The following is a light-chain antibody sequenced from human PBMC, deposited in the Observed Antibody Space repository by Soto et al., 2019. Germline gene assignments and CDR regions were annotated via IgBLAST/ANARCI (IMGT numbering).Light chain of an antibody. V-gene: IGKV3-20*01. J-gene: IGKJ1*01. CDR3: QQYGSSPRT. Sequence: EIVLTQSPGTLSLSPGERATLSCRASQSVSSSYLAGYQQKPGQAPRLLIYGASSRATGIPDRFSGSGSGTDFTLTISRLEPEDFAVYYCQQYGSSPRTFGQGTMVEIK. CDR2: GAS. CDR1: QSVSSSY.